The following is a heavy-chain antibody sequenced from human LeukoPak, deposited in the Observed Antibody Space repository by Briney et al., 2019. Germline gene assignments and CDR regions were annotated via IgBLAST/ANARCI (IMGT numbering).Heavy chain of an antibody. Sequence: GGSLRLSCAASGFTFSSYSMNWVRQAPGKGLEWVSIISGSGDTTYYADSVKGRFTISRDNSKNTLYLQMNSLRVDDTAVYYCAKEIDYDSSGYYSNFDYWGQGTLVTVSS. CDR2: ISGSGDTT. V-gene: IGHV3-23*01. D-gene: IGHD3-22*01. J-gene: IGHJ4*02. CDR3: AKEIDYDSSGYYSNFDY. CDR1: GFTFSSYS.